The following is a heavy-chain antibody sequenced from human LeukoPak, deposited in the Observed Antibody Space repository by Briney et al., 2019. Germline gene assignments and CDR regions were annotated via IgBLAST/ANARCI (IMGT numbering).Heavy chain of an antibody. CDR3: ARDRATGFSDALDI. CDR1: GFTVSTNY. V-gene: IGHV3-66*01. D-gene: IGHD1-1*01. J-gene: IGHJ3*02. CDR2: LYSDGST. Sequence: GGSLRLSCAASGFTVSTNYMNWVRQAPGKGLEWVSVLYSDGSTYYADSVKGRFTISRDNSKNTLSLQMNSLRAEDTAVYYCARDRATGFSDALDIWGQGTMVTVS.